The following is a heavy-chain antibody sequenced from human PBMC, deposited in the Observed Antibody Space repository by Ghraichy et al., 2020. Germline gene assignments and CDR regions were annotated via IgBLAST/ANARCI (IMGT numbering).Heavy chain of an antibody. V-gene: IGHV3-30*02. CDR3: AKDSGLGGIVGALIYYYYYMDV. Sequence: GGSLRLSCAASGFTFSSYGMHWVRQAPGKGLEWVAFIRYDGSNKYYADSVKGRFTISRDNSKNTLYLQMNSLRAEDTAVYYCAKDSGLGGIVGALIYYYYYMDVWGKGTTVTVSS. J-gene: IGHJ6*03. CDR2: IRYDGSNK. D-gene: IGHD1-26*01. CDR1: GFTFSSYG.